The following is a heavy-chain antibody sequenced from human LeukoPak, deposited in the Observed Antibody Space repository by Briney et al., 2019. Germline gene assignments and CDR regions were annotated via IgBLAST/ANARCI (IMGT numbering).Heavy chain of an antibody. CDR2: IGTAGDT. CDR3: AGAGSETQWRAFDF. CDR1: GFTFSSYD. V-gene: IGHV3-13*01. J-gene: IGHJ4*02. Sequence: GGSLRLSCAASGFTFSSYDMHWVRQATGKGLEWVSAIGTAGDTYYPGSVKGRFTISRENAKNSLYLQMNSLRAGDTAVYYCAGAGSETQWRAFDFWGQGALVTVFS. D-gene: IGHD6-19*01.